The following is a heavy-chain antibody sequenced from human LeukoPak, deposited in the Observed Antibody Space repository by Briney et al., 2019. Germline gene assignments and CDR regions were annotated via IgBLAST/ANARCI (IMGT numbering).Heavy chain of an antibody. D-gene: IGHD6-13*01. CDR2: ISGSGNST. J-gene: IGHJ4*02. V-gene: IGHV3-23*01. CDR3: AKDFGGGSSSCPEY. Sequence: PGGSLRLSCAASGFTFSSYAMSWVRQAPGKGLEWVSTISGSGNSTYYADSVKGRFTISRDNSKNTLYLQMNSLRAEDTAVYYCAKDFGGGSSSCPEYWGQGTLVTVSS. CDR1: GFTFSSYA.